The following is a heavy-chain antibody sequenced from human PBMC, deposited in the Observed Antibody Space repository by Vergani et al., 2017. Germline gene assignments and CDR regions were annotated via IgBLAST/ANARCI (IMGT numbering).Heavy chain of an antibody. CDR1: GYILPELS. D-gene: IGHD3-22*01. CDR3: AREGNYYDSTGFGPGGSFD. CDR2: FDPEDAET. Sequence: QVQLVQSGAEVKKPGASVKVSCKVSGYILPELSMHWVRQAPGKGLEWVGSFDPEDAETIYAQKFQGRVTMTEDTSTDTAYMELISLRPEDTAVYYCAREGNYYDSTGFGPGGSFDWGPGTLVTVSS. J-gene: IGHJ4*02. V-gene: IGHV1-24*01.